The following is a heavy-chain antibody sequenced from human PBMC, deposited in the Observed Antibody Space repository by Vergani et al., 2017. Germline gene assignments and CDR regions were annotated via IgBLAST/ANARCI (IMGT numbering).Heavy chain of an antibody. CDR2: INHSGST. J-gene: IGHJ4*02. CDR1: GGSFSGYY. D-gene: IGHD6-6*01. V-gene: IGHV4-34*01. CDR3: GYSSSSVGRRGFDY. Sequence: QVQLQQWGAGLLKPSETLSLTCAVYGGSFSGYYWSWIRQPPGKGLEWIGEINHSGSTNYNPSLKSRVTISVDTSKNQFSLKLSSVTAADTAVYYCGYSSSSVGRRGFDYWGQGTLVTVSS.